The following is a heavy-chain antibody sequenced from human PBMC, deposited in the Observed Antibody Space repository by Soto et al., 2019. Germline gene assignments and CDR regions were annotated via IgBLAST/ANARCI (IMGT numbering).Heavy chain of an antibody. CDR3: ARDGYLSRDYGSGSPVYGMDV. V-gene: IGHV4-30-4*02. CDR1: GGSISSGDCY. D-gene: IGHD3-10*01. CDR2: IYYSGST. J-gene: IGHJ6*02. Sequence: SDTLSLTCTVSGGSISSGDCYWSWIRQPPGKGLEWIGYIYYSGSTYYNPSLKSRVTISVDTSKNQFSLKLSSVTAADTAVYYCARDGYLSRDYGSGSPVYGMDVWGQGTTVTVSS.